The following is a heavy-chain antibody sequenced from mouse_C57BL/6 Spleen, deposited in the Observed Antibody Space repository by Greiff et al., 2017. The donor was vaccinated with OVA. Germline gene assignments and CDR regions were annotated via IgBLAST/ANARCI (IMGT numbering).Heavy chain of an antibody. Sequence: EVKLMESGPGMVKPSQSLSLTCTVTGYSITSGYDWHWIRHFPGNKLEWMGYISYSGSTNYNPSLKSRISITHDTSKNHFFLKLNSVTTEDTATYYCARGGDYDDPAWFAYWGQGTLVTVSA. J-gene: IGHJ3*01. CDR2: ISYSGST. CDR3: ARGGDYDDPAWFAY. CDR1: GYSITSGYD. V-gene: IGHV3-1*01. D-gene: IGHD2-4*01.